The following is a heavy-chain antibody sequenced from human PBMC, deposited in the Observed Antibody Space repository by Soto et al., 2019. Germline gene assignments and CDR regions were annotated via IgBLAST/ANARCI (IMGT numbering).Heavy chain of an antibody. Sequence: PGGSLRLSCAASGFTFSSYAMHWVRQAPGKGLEWVAVISYDGSNKYYADSVKGRFTISRDNSKNTLYLQMNSLRAEDTAVHYCARELIVVVVAATEGNAFDIWGQGTMVTVSS. CDR2: ISYDGSNK. CDR3: ARELIVVVVAATEGNAFDI. D-gene: IGHD2-15*01. V-gene: IGHV3-30-3*01. CDR1: GFTFSSYA. J-gene: IGHJ3*02.